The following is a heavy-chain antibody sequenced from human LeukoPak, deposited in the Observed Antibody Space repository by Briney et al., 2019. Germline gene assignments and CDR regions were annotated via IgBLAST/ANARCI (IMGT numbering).Heavy chain of an antibody. CDR1: GFTLSSYG. CDR2: ISGSGGST. J-gene: IGHJ4*02. Sequence: PGGSLRLSCAASGFTLSSYGMSWVRQAPGKGLEWVSAISGSGGSTYYADSVKGRFTISRDNSKNTLYLQMNSLRAEDTAVYYCARAPRGYCSSTSCRSFDYWGQGTLVTVSS. D-gene: IGHD2-2*01. V-gene: IGHV3-23*01. CDR3: ARAPRGYCSSTSCRSFDY.